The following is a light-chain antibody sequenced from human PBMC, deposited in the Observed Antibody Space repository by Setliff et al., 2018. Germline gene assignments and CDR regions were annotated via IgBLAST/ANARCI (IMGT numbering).Light chain of an antibody. Sequence: QSVLTQPPSASGTPGQRVTISYSGTSSNIGSISVNWYQHLPGTAPKLLIYGNSQRPSGVPDRFSGSKSGTSASLAITGLQSEDEADYYCASWDVSLKGHVFGTGTKVTVL. CDR1: SSNIGSIS. CDR2: GNS. CDR3: ASWDVSLKGHV. J-gene: IGLJ1*01. V-gene: IGLV1-44*01.